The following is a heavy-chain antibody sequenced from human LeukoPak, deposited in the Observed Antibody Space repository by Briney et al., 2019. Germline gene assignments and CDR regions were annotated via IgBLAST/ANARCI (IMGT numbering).Heavy chain of an antibody. CDR3: AKDLWASETVIGTSRLPDS. D-gene: IGHD6-19*01. CDR2: IGGRGDNT. CDR1: GFTFNRFC. J-gene: IGHJ4*02. V-gene: IGHV3-23*01. Sequence: GGSLRLSCGASGFTFNRFCMSWVRQAPEKGLEWVSAIGGRGDNTWYADSVKGRFTISRDNSKNTLYQQMDSLRAEDTAMYYCAKDLWASETVIGTSRLPDSWGQGTLVTVSS.